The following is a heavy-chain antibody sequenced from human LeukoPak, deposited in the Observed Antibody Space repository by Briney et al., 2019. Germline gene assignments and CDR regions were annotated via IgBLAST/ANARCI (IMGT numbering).Heavy chain of an antibody. CDR1: GFIFSSYG. CDR3: ARGNTATLRYYFFY. V-gene: IGHV3-33*08. Sequence: GGSLRLSCVASGFIFSSYGMHWVRQAPGKGLEWVTKLYSDGSNNDYTDSVKGRFTISRDNSKNTLYLQMNSLRAEDTAVYYCARGNTATLRYYFFYWGQGTLVTVSS. D-gene: IGHD4-17*01. J-gene: IGHJ4*02. CDR2: LYSDGSNN.